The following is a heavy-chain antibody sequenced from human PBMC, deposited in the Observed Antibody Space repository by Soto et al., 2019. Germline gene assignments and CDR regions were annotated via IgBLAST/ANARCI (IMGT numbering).Heavy chain of an antibody. V-gene: IGHV1-18*01. J-gene: IGHJ4*02. CDR1: GYTFTSYG. CDR3: AREDSIIIPAVSDF. Sequence: GASVKVSCKTSGYTFTSYGVTWVRQAPGQGLEWIAWISVQTGKTKYADRLQGRITLTTDTSTSTAYLELRSLRVEDTAVYYCAREDSIIIPAVSDFWGQGTLVTVSS. CDR2: ISVQTGKT. D-gene: IGHD2-2*01.